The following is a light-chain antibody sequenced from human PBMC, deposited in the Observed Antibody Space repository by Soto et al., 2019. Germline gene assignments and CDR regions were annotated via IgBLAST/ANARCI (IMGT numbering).Light chain of an antibody. Sequence: DIQLTQSPSFRAPSLGEGVTITCRASQVISTSLAWYQVKPGKAPKLLIYAASTLESGVPSRFSATVSGTEFSLTITSLQPEDFATYYCQQLFASPITLGQGTRLEIK. CDR2: AAS. J-gene: IGKJ5*01. CDR3: QQLFASPIT. CDR1: QVISTS. V-gene: IGKV1-9*01.